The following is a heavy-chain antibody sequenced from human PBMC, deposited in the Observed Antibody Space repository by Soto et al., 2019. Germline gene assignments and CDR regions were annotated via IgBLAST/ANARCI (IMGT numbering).Heavy chain of an antibody. Sequence: PGGSLRLSCAASGFTFSSYGMHWVRQAPGKGLEWVAVIWYDGSNKYYADSVKGRFTISRDNSKNTLYLQMNSLRAEDTAVYYCARLYCSGGSCYSGDAFDIWGQGTMVTVSS. D-gene: IGHD2-15*01. V-gene: IGHV3-33*01. CDR1: GFTFSSYG. CDR2: IWYDGSNK. J-gene: IGHJ3*02. CDR3: ARLYCSGGSCYSGDAFDI.